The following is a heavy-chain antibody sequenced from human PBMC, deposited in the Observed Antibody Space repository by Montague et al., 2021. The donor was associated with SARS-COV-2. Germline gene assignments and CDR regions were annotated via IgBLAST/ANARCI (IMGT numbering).Heavy chain of an antibody. J-gene: IGHJ6*02. D-gene: IGHD4-11*01. CDR3: ARHLRVTTVTSHMYHYAMDV. Sequence: SETLSLTCSGSGDSISNYSWSWIRQSPGKRLEWFGYIYYSGSTNYNPTLTSRATISVDTSKNQVSLKLTSVMAADTAVYYCARHLRVTTVTSHMYHYAMDVWGQGTTVTVSS. CDR2: IYYSGST. CDR1: GDSISNYS. V-gene: IGHV4-59*08.